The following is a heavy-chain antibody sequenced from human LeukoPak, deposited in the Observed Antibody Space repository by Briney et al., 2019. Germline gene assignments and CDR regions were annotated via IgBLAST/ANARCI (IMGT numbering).Heavy chain of an antibody. V-gene: IGHV1-2*02. D-gene: IGHD3-3*01. Sequence: GASVKVSCKASGYTFTDYYMHWVRQAPGQGLEWMGWFNPNSGGTKYAQNFQGRVTMTRDTSISTAYMELSSLRADDTAVYYCARDGVGPFDYWGQGTLVTVSS. CDR1: GYTFTDYY. CDR2: FNPNSGGT. J-gene: IGHJ4*02. CDR3: ARDGVGPFDY.